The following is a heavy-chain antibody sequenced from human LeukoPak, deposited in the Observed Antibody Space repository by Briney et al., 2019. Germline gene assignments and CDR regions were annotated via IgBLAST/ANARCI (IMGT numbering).Heavy chain of an antibody. J-gene: IGHJ6*02. CDR2: IHRNIATI. CDR1: GFAFNTSG. Sequence: GGSLRLSCAASGFAFNTSGMNWVRQAPGKGLQWLSYIHRNIATIYYADSVKGRFTISRDNAKNSLYLQMKNLSADDTAVYYCATGLMDVWGRGTTVIVSS. CDR3: ATGLMDV. V-gene: IGHV3-48*04.